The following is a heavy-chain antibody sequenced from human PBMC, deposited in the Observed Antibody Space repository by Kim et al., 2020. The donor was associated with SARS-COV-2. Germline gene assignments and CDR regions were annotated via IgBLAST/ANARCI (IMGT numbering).Heavy chain of an antibody. D-gene: IGHD6-13*01. V-gene: IGHV4-4*07. Sequence: NPSLKGRVAMSRDAAKNQICLKLRSVTAADTAIYYCARDYGSGWFSRFFQYWGQGTLVTVSS. J-gene: IGHJ1*01. CDR3: ARDYGSGWFSRFFQY.